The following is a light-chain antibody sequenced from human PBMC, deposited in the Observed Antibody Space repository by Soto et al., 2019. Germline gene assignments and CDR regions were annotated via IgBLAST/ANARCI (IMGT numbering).Light chain of an antibody. J-gene: IGLJ1*01. V-gene: IGLV2-14*03. Sequence: QSVLTQPASVSGSPGQSITISCTGTSSDVGGYNYVSWYQHHPGIAPKLIIYDVTNRPSGVSNPFSGSKSGNTASLTISGLQPEDEADYYCSSYTTSNTRQIVFGTGTKVTVL. CDR3: SSYTTSNTRQIV. CDR2: DVT. CDR1: SSDVGGYNY.